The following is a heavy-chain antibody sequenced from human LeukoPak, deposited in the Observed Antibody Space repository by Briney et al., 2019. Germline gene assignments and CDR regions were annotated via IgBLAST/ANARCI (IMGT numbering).Heavy chain of an antibody. CDR2: IYYTGST. CDR1: GGSISSDY. V-gene: IGHV4-59*12. D-gene: IGHD6-13*01. CDR3: AGDPGYSSSWGYYYYYMDV. Sequence: SETLSLTCTVSGGSISSDYWTWIRQPPGKGLEWIGYIYYTGSTNYNPSLKSRVTISVDTSKNQFSLKLSSVTAADTAVYYCAGDPGYSSSWGYYYYYMDVWGKGTTVTVSS. J-gene: IGHJ6*03.